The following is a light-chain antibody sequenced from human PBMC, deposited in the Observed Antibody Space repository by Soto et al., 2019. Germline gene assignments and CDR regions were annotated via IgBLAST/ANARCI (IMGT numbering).Light chain of an antibody. CDR1: QSISTW. V-gene: IGKV1-5*01. Sequence: DIQMTQSPSTLSASVGDRVTITCRASQSISTWLAWYQQKSGKPPKLLIYDASNLESGVPSRFSGSGSGTEFTLTISSLQPDDFATYYCQQYNTYSLTFGQGTTGDIK. CDR2: DAS. CDR3: QQYNTYSLT. J-gene: IGKJ1*01.